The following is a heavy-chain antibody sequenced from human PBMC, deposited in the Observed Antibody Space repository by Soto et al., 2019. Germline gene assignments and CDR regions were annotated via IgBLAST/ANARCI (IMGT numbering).Heavy chain of an antibody. CDR1: GFTFSSYS. V-gene: IGHV3-21*01. CDR3: ARDLLDDYGDYVPQY. CDR2: ISSSSSYI. D-gene: IGHD4-17*01. J-gene: IGHJ4*02. Sequence: GGSLRLSCAASGFTFSSYSMNWVRQAPGKGLEWVSSISSSSSYIYYADSVKGRFTISRDNAKNSLYLQMNSLRAEDTAVYYCARDLLDDYGDYVPQYWGQGTLVTVSS.